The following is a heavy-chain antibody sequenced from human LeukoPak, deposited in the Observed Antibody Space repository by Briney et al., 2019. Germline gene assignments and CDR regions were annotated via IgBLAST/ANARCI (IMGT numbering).Heavy chain of an antibody. V-gene: IGHV3-64D*06. Sequence: GGSLRLSCSASGFTFSSYAMHWVRQAPGKGLEYVSAISSNGGSTYYADSVKGRFTISRDNSKNTLYLQMSSLRAEDTAVYYRVKSHLIAAAEEDWFDPWGQGTLVTVSS. CDR2: ISSNGGST. CDR1: GFTFSSYA. CDR3: VKSHLIAAAEEDWFDP. J-gene: IGHJ5*02. D-gene: IGHD6-13*01.